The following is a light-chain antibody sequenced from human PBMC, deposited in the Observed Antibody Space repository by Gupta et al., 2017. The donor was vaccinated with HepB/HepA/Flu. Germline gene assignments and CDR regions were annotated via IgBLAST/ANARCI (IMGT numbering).Light chain of an antibody. Sequence: DIQMTQSPSTLSASVGDRVTITCRASQSISTWLAWYQQKPGKAPKSLIYKASSLESGVPSRFSGSGSGTEFTLTISSLQPDDFATYYCQQDNSYWSFGQGTKVEIK. CDR1: QSISTW. J-gene: IGKJ1*01. V-gene: IGKV1-5*03. CDR2: KAS. CDR3: QQDNSYWS.